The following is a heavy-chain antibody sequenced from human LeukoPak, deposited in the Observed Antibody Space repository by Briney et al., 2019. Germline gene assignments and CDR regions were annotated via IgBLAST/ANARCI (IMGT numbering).Heavy chain of an antibody. CDR2: ISYDGSNK. J-gene: IGHJ4*02. CDR3: AKGSYSSSWCLDY. CDR1: GFTFSSYA. D-gene: IGHD6-13*01. Sequence: PGGSLRLSCAASGFTFSSYAMHWVRQAPGKGLEWVAVISYDGSNKYYADSVKGRFTISRDNSKNTLYLQMNSLRAEDTAVYYCAKGSYSSSWCLDYWGQGTLVTVSS. V-gene: IGHV3-30-3*01.